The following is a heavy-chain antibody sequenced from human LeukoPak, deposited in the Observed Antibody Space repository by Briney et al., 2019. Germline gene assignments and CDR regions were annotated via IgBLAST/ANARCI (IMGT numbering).Heavy chain of an antibody. V-gene: IGHV4-59*01. J-gene: IGHJ5*02. CDR1: GGSFSGYY. CDR3: ARVRYSGSYSNWFDP. Sequence: SETLSLTCAVYGGSFSGYYWSWIRQPPGKGLEWIGYIYYSGSTNYNPSLKSRVTISVDTSKNQFSLKLSSVTAADTAVYYCARVRYSGSYSNWFDPWGQGTLVTVSS. CDR2: IYYSGST. D-gene: IGHD1-26*01.